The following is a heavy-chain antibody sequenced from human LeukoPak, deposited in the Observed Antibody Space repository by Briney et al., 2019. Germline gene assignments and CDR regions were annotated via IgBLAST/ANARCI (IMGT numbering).Heavy chain of an antibody. J-gene: IGHJ6*03. CDR3: ARGQRAHVEWSYYMDV. V-gene: IGHV3-30*04. D-gene: IGHD3-3*01. CDR1: GFTFSSYA. Sequence: GGSLRLSCAASGFTFSSYAMHWARQAPGKGLEWVALISYDGSNKYYADSVKGRFTISRDNSKNTLYLQMNSLRTEDTAVYYCARGQRAHVEWSYYMDVWGKGTTVIVSS. CDR2: ISYDGSNK.